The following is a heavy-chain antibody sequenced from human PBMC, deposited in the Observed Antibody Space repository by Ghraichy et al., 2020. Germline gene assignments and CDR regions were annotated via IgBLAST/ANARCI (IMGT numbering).Heavy chain of an antibody. J-gene: IGHJ4*02. CDR3: ARDLGNFDY. V-gene: IGHV3-48*01. Sequence: LTCAASGFTFSSYSMNWVRQAPGKGLEWVSYISSSSSTIYYADSVKGRFTISRDNAKNSLYLQMNSLRAEDTAVYYCARDLGNFDYWGQGTLVTVSS. CDR1: GFTFSSYS. CDR2: ISSSSSTI.